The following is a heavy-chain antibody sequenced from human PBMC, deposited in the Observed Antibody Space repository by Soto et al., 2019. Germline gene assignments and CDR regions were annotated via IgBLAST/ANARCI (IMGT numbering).Heavy chain of an antibody. D-gene: IGHD3-10*01. CDR1: GGSISSYY. CDR3: ARHNYGSGSTYFDY. J-gene: IGHJ4*02. V-gene: IGHV4-59*08. CDR2: IYYSGST. Sequence: QVQLQESGPGLVTPSETLSLTCTVSGGSISSYYWSWIRQPPGKGLEWIGHIYYSGSTNYNPSLKRRVTISVDTSKIQFSLKLNSMTAADTAVYYCARHNYGSGSTYFDYWGQGTLVTVSS.